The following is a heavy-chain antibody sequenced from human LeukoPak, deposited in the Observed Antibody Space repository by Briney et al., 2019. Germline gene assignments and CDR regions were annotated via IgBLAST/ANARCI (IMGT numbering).Heavy chain of an antibody. CDR1: GGSISSSSYY. V-gene: IGHV4-39*07. D-gene: IGHD2-2*01. J-gene: IGHJ4*02. Sequence: PSETLSLTCTVSGGSISSSSYYWGWIRQPPGKGLEWIGSIYYSGSTYYNPSLKSRVTISVDTSKNQFSLKLSSVTAADTAVYYCARDPATAEGLGNFDYWGQGTLVTVSS. CDR3: ARDPATAEGLGNFDY. CDR2: IYYSGST.